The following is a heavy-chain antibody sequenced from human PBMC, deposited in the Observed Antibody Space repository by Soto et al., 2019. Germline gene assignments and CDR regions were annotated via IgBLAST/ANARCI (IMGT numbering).Heavy chain of an antibody. CDR1: GFPFSSSA. J-gene: IGHJ4*02. Sequence: EVQLLESGGGLVQPGGSLRLSCTASGFPFSSSAMNWVRQAPGKGLEWVSGIAGSTFTTYYADSVQGRFTISRDNSRNTLYLELNSLRADDTAVYYCARPDVRYLDCLFRLDYWGQGALVTVSS. D-gene: IGHD3-9*01. CDR2: IAGSTFTT. V-gene: IGHV3-23*01. CDR3: ARPDVRYLDCLFRLDY.